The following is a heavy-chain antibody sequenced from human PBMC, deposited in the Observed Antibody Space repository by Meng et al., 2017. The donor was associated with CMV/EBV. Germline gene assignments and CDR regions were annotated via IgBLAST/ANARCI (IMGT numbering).Heavy chain of an antibody. CDR3: ATARGYSSSWYAEDYYGMDV. D-gene: IGHD6-13*01. CDR2: IYYSGST. CDR1: GGSFSGYY. J-gene: IGHJ6*02. Sequence: SETLSLTCAVYGGSFSGYYWSWIRQPPGKGLEWIGYIYYSGSTNYNPSLKSRVTISVDTSKNQFSLKLSSVTAADTAVYYCATARGYSSSWYAEDYYGMDVWGQGTTVTVSS. V-gene: IGHV4-59*01.